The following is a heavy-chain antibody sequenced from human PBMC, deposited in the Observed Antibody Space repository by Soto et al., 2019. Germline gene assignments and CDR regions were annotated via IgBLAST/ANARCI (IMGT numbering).Heavy chain of an antibody. CDR1: GYTFTSYY. V-gene: IGHV1-46*01. D-gene: IGHD5-18*01. CDR2: INPSGGST. CDR3: ARDGPPGIQLWYSYYDYGMDV. J-gene: IGHJ6*02. Sequence: ASVKVSCKASGYTFTSYYMHWVRQAPGHGLEWMGIINPSGGSTSYAQKFQGRVTMTRDTSTSTVYMELSSLRSEDTAVYECARDGPPGIQLWYSYYDYGMDVWGQGTTVTVSS.